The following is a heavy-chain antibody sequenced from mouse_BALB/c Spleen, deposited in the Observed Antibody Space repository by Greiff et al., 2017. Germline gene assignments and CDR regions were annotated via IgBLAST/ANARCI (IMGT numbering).Heavy chain of an antibody. V-gene: IGHV5-4*02. D-gene: IGHD4-1*01. J-gene: IGHJ4*01. CDR2: ISDGGSYT. Sequence: EVQLQESGGGLVKPGGSLKLSCAASGFTFSDYYMYWVRQTPEKRLEWVATISDGGSYTYYPDSVKGRFTISRDNAKNNLYLQMSSLKSEDTAMYYCAREGAGTYAMDYWGQGTSVTVSS. CDR1: GFTFSDYY. CDR3: AREGAGTYAMDY.